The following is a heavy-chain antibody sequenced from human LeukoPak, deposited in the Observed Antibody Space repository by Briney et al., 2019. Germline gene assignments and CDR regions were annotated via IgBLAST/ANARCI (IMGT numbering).Heavy chain of an antibody. CDR3: ARGRWFGEFNWFDP. V-gene: IGHV4-30-4*01. J-gene: IGHJ5*02. CDR1: GGSISSGDYY. Sequence: SQTLSLTCTVSGGSISSGDYYWRWIRQPPGKGLEWIEYIYYSGNTYYKPSLKSRVTISVDTFKNQFSLKVSSVAAADTAVYYCARGRWFGEFNWFDPWGQGTLGTVSA. CDR2: IYYSGNT. D-gene: IGHD3-10*01.